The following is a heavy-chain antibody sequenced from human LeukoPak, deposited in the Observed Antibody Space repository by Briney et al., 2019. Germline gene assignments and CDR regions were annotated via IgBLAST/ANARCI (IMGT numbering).Heavy chain of an antibody. CDR3: ARDYADYVGYFFFDY. CDR2: ISGGGETT. Sequence: GGSLRLSCAASGFTFNNYAMNWGRQAPGKGLEMVSSISGGGETTYYADSAKGRFTISRDNSQNTLYLQMNSLRAEDTAVYYCARDYADYVGYFFFDYWGQGTLVTVSS. J-gene: IGHJ4*02. D-gene: IGHD4-17*01. CDR1: GFTFNNYA. V-gene: IGHV3-23*01.